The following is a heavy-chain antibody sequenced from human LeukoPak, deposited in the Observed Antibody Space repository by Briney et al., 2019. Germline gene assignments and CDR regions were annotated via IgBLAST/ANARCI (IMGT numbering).Heavy chain of an antibody. V-gene: IGHV4-61*02. CDR2: IYTSGSI. D-gene: IGHD3-3*01. CDR3: ARGPNDFWSGYPDY. J-gene: IGHJ4*02. CDR1: GGSISSGSYY. Sequence: PSQTLSLTCTVSGGSISSGSYYWSWIRQPAGKGLEWIGRIYTSGSINYNPSLKSRVTISVDTSKNQFSLKLSSVTAADTAVYYCARGPNDFWSGYPDYWGQGTLVTVSS.